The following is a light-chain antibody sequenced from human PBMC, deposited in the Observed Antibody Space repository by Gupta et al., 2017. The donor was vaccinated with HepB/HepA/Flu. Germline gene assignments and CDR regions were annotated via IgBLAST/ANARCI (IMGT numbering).Light chain of an antibody. CDR1: QSVSNSY. V-gene: IGKV3-20*01. CDR3: QQFGGSFPLT. Sequence: VLTQSPGTLSLSQGERATHSCRASQSVSNSYLAWYQQEPGQAPRLLFYSTSTRAAGIPDSCSGSGSGTDCTLTITRLEPEDFAVYYCQQFGGSFPLTFGGGTKVEIK. CDR2: STS. J-gene: IGKJ4*01.